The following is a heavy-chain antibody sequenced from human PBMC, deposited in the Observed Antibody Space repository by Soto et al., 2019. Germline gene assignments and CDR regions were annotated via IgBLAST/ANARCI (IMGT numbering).Heavy chain of an antibody. CDR2: IYYSGST. CDR3: AGIPSTIHFDY. Sequence: QVQLQESGPGLVKPSQTLSLTCTVSGGSISSGGYYCSWIRQHPGKGLEWIGYIYYSGSTYYNLSLKSRVIISVDTSKTQFSLKLSSVTAADTAVYYCAGIPSTIHFDYWGQGTLVTVSS. J-gene: IGHJ4*02. D-gene: IGHD2-2*01. CDR1: GGSISSGGYY. V-gene: IGHV4-31*03.